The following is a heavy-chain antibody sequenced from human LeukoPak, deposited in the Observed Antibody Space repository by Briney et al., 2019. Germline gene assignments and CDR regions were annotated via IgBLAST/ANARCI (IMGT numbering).Heavy chain of an antibody. CDR2: IYPGDSDT. J-gene: IGHJ4*02. CDR1: GYSFTSYW. CDR3: ARLDDSSGYYLKYYFDY. Sequence: KPGESLKISCKGSGYSFTSYWIGWVRQMPGKGLEWMGIIYPGDSDTRYSPSFQGQVTISADKSISTAYLQWSSLKASDTAMYYCARLDDSSGYYLKYYFDYWGQGTLVTVSS. V-gene: IGHV5-51*01. D-gene: IGHD3-22*01.